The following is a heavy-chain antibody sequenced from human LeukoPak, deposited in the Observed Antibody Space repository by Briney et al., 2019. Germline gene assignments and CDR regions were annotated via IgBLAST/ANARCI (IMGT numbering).Heavy chain of an antibody. CDR3: ARVPREIMSI. V-gene: IGHV1-8*01. CDR2: TNPNSGYT. D-gene: IGHD1-26*01. Sequence: GASVKVSCKASGYTFTSYDINWVRQATGQGLEWMGWTNPNSGYTGYAQKFQGRVSMTMNTSISTAYMELSSLRSEDTAVYYCARVPREIMSIWGQGTMVTVSS. CDR1: GYTFTSYD. J-gene: IGHJ3*02.